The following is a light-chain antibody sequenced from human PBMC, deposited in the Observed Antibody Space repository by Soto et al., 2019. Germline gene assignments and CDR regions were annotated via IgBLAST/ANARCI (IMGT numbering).Light chain of an antibody. V-gene: IGLV1-40*01. CDR2: GNS. Sequence: QSVLPQPPSVSGAPVQRVTISCTGSSSNIGAGYDVHWYQQVPGTAPTLLLYGNSNRPSGGPDRFSGSKSGTSASLAITGLQAEDEADYYCQSYDSSLSVLYVFGTGTKVTVL. J-gene: IGLJ1*01. CDR3: QSYDSSLSVLYV. CDR1: SSNIGAGYD.